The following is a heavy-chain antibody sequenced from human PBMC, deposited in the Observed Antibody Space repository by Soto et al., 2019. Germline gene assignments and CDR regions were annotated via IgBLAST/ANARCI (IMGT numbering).Heavy chain of an antibody. CDR3: AKDLRLWSKDYYYYGMDV. V-gene: IGHV3-30*18. J-gene: IGHJ6*02. D-gene: IGHD5-18*01. Sequence: QVQLVESGGGVVQPGRSLRLSCAASGFTLSNYGMHWVRQAPGKGLEWVAVISYDGSKEFYADSVKGRFTISRDNSKNTLYLQMNSLRAEDTAVYYCAKDLRLWSKDYYYYGMDVWGQGTTVTVSS. CDR1: GFTLSNYG. CDR2: ISYDGSKE.